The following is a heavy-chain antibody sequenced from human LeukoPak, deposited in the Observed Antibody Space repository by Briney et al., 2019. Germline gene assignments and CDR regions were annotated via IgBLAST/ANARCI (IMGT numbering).Heavy chain of an antibody. Sequence: GGSLRLSCAGSGFTFDIYAIHWVRQAPGTGLEWFAGIGGGGDDILYAESAKGRFIISRDNSKNTVYLEMKGLRAEDTARYYCARDPRRAITVFGVVIGSYFDYWGQGSLVTVSS. CDR3: ARDPRRAITVFGVVIGSYFDY. J-gene: IGHJ4*02. CDR1: GFTFDIYA. V-gene: IGHV3-23*01. CDR2: IGGGGDDI. D-gene: IGHD3-3*01.